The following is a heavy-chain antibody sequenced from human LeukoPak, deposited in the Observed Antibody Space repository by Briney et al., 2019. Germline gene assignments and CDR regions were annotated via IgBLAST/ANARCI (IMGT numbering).Heavy chain of an antibody. CDR2: IYSGGST. Sequence: GGSLRLSCAASGFTFSLYEMNWVRQAPGKGLEWVSVIYSGGSTYYADSVKGRFTISRDNSKNTLYLQMNSLRAEDTAVYYCAKAGRDAYTAPENYYYYMDVWGKGTTVTVSS. CDR1: GFTFSLYE. D-gene: IGHD5-24*01. CDR3: AKAGRDAYTAPENYYYYMDV. J-gene: IGHJ6*03. V-gene: IGHV3-66*01.